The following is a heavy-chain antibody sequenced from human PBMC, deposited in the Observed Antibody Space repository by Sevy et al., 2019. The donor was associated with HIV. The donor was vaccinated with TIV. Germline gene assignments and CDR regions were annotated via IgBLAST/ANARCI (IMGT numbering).Heavy chain of an antibody. CDR1: GFTFSSYA. V-gene: IGHV3-23*01. J-gene: IGHJ5*02. Sequence: GGSLRLSCAASGFTFSSYAMSWVRQAPGKGLEWVSAISGSGVSTYYADSVKGRFTISRDNSQNRLYLKMNSLRAEDTALYYCAKALVETEDKNEFDPWGQGTLVTVSS. CDR2: ISGSGVST. CDR3: AKALVETEDKNEFDP. D-gene: IGHD2-8*02.